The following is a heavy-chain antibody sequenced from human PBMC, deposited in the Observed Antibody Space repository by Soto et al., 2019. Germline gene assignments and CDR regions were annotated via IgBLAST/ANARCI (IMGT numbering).Heavy chain of an antibody. D-gene: IGHD4-17*01. J-gene: IGHJ4*02. CDR3: DSDSVATVTTRSFDN. CDR1: GFTFKTYS. V-gene: IGHV3-48*02. CDR2: ISNSSSTI. Sequence: EEQLVESGGGLVQPGGSLRLSCVASGFTFKTYSMNWVRQAPGKGLVWVSYISNSSSTIYYTDSVKGRFTISRDNAKNPMYQQTTGLCDEETAVYPCDSDSVATVTTRSFDNCGEGSAVTVSS.